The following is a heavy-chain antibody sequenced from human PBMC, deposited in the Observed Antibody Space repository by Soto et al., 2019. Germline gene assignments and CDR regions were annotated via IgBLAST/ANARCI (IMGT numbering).Heavy chain of an antibody. Sequence: QVQLVQSGAEVKKPGSSVKVSCKASGGTFSSYAISWARQAPGQGLEWMGGIIPIFGTANYAQKFQGRVTITADESTSTAYMELSSLRSEDTAVYYCARTRYGDYVGTHSLDYWGQGTLVTVSS. CDR3: ARTRYGDYVGTHSLDY. J-gene: IGHJ4*02. CDR1: GGTFSSYA. CDR2: IIPIFGTA. V-gene: IGHV1-69*12. D-gene: IGHD4-17*01.